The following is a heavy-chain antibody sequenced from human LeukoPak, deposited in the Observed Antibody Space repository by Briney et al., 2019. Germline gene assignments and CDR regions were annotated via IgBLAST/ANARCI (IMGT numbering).Heavy chain of an antibody. J-gene: IGHJ4*02. CDR2: IKSKADGGTT. V-gene: IGHV3-15*01. D-gene: IGHD6-6*01. Sequence: KPGGSLRLSCAASGFTFSNAWMSWVRQAPGKGLEWVGRIKSKADGGTTDYAAPVKGRFTISRDDSKNTLYLQMNSLKTEDTAVYYCTTEVSVSSIAARQGYWGQGTLVTVSS. CDR1: GFTFSNAW. CDR3: TTEVSVSSIAARQGY.